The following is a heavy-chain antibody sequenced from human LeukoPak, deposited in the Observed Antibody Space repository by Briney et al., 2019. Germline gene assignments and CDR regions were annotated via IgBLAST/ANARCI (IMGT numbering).Heavy chain of an antibody. Sequence: GASVKVSCKASGGTFSSYAISWVRQAPGQGLEWMGRIIPILGIANYAQKFQGRVTITADKSTSTAYMELSSLRSEDTAVYYCARDHPTMCYFVYWGQGTLVTVSS. CDR3: ARDHPTMCYFVY. D-gene: IGHD3-10*02. V-gene: IGHV1-69*04. CDR2: IIPILGIA. J-gene: IGHJ4*02. CDR1: GGTFSSYA.